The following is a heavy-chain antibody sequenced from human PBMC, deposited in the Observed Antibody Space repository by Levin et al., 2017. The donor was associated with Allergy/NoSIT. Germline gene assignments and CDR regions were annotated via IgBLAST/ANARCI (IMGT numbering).Heavy chain of an antibody. J-gene: IGHJ5*02. Sequence: SQTLSLTCTVSGTSISTSYWSWIRQPPGKGLEWIGYVYPSGSTEYNPSLKSRVTISLDTSKNQISLKLTSVTPADTAVYYRAKEPEFSGWMDPWGQGTLVTVSS. D-gene: IGHD1-14*01. V-gene: IGHV4-59*03. CDR1: GTSISTSY. CDR2: VYPSGST. CDR3: AKEPEFSGWMDP.